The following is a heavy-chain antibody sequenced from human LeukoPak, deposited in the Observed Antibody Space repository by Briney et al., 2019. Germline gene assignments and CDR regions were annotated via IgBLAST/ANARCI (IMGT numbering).Heavy chain of an antibody. V-gene: IGHV3-21*01. CDR1: GFTFSSYA. CDR2: ISSSSSYI. CDR3: ARGRRGSGSYWGREFDY. J-gene: IGHJ4*02. D-gene: IGHD3-10*01. Sequence: GGSLRLSCAASGFTFSSYAMHWVRQAPGKGLEWVSSISSSSSYIYYADSVKGRFTISRENAKNSLYLQMNSLRAEDTAVYYCARGRRGSGSYWGREFDYWGQGTLVTVSS.